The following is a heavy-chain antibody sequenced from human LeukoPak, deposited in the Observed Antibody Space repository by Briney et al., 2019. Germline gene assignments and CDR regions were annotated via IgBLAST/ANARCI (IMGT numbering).Heavy chain of an antibody. CDR2: INHSGST. V-gene: IGHV4-34*01. CDR1: GGSFSGYY. CDR3: ARGRFGSI. J-gene: IGHJ4*02. D-gene: IGHD2-21*01. Sequence: SETLSLTCAVYGGSFSGYYWSWIRQPPGKGLEWIGEINHSGSTNYNPSLKSRVTISVDTSKNQFSLKLSSVTAADTAVYYRARGRFGSIWGQGTLVTVPS.